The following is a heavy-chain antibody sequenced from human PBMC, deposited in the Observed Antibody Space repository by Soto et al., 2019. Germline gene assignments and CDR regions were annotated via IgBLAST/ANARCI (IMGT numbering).Heavy chain of an antibody. CDR1: GYIFTAYS. CDR3: AREENCSDGVCYSEYFQR. D-gene: IGHD2-15*01. Sequence: ASVNVSCKASGYIFTAYSMHWVRQAPGQGLEWMGVVNPSGGSTNYAQRFQGRITMTRDTSTSTVYMDLKFLTSEDTAVYYCAREENCSDGVCYSEYFQRWGQGTLVTVSS. CDR2: VNPSGGST. V-gene: IGHV1-46*01. J-gene: IGHJ1*01.